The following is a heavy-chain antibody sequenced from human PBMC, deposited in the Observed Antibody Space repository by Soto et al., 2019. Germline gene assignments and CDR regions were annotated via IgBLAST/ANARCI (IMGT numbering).Heavy chain of an antibody. CDR3: AKDGSGRITIFGVVITPPYFDY. Sequence: LRLSCAASGFTFSSYAMSWVRQAPGKGLGWVSAISGSGGSTYYTDSEKGRFTIPIDNSKNLLYLQMNSLRAEDTAVYYCAKDGSGRITIFGVVITPPYFDYWGQGTLVTVSS. D-gene: IGHD3-3*01. V-gene: IGHV3-23*01. CDR2: ISGSGGST. CDR1: GFTFSSYA. J-gene: IGHJ4*02.